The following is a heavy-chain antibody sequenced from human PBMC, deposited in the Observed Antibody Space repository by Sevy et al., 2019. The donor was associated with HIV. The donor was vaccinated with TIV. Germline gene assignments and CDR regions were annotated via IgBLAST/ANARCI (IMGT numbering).Heavy chain of an antibody. CDR1: GYTFTSYG. CDR2: ISAYNGNT. D-gene: IGHD3-10*01. Sequence: ASVKVSCKASGYTFTSYGISWVRQAPGQGLEWMGWISAYNGNTNYAQKLQGRVTMTTDTSTSTAYMELRSLRSDDTAVYYCARDLKSLGGSGSYYKWWFDPWGQGTLVTVSS. J-gene: IGHJ5*02. V-gene: IGHV1-18*04. CDR3: ARDLKSLGGSGSYYKWWFDP.